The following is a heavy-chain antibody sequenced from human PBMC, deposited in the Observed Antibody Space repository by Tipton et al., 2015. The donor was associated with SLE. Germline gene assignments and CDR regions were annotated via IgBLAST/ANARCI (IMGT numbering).Heavy chain of an antibody. CDR2: IKSKTAGGTT. CDR3: TTGRTL. V-gene: IGHV3-15*01. D-gene: IGHD3/OR15-3a*01. CDR1: GFSFSNAW. J-gene: IGHJ3*01. Sequence: SLRLSCPASGFSFSNAWMSWVRQAAGKGLEWVGRIKSKTAGGTTDYAAPVKGRFSISRDDSKDTLYLQMDSLKTEDTAVYYCTTGRTLWGQGTLLSVSS.